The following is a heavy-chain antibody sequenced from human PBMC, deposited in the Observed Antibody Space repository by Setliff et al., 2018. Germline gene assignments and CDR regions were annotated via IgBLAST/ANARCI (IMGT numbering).Heavy chain of an antibody. CDR1: GGSISSYY. D-gene: IGHD6-19*01. V-gene: IGHV4-4*07. CDR3: AREQWLDPPGYYYMDV. CDR2: IYIGGSA. J-gene: IGHJ6*03. Sequence: SETLSLTCTGSGGSISSYYWSWIRQPAGKGLEWIGHIYIGGSANYNPSLRSRVTMSIDTSKNQFSLKLNSVTAADMAVYYCAREQWLDPPGYYYMDVWAKGTTVTVSS.